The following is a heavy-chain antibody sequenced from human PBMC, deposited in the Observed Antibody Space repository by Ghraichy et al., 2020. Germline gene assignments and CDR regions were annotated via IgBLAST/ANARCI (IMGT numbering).Heavy chain of an antibody. CDR1: GGSISSSSYY. CDR3: ARPPYYYGSGSYMDV. D-gene: IGHD3-10*01. CDR2: IYYSGST. J-gene: IGHJ6*02. Sequence: SETLSLTCTVSGGSISSSSYYWGWIRQPPGKGLEWIGSIYYSGSTYYNPSLKSRVTISVDTSKNQFSLKLSSVTAADTAVYYCARPPYYYGSGSYMDVWGQGTTVTVSS. V-gene: IGHV4-39*01.